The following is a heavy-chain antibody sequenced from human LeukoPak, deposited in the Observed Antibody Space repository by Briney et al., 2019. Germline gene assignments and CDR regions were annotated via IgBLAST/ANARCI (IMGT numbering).Heavy chain of an antibody. J-gene: IGHJ4*02. CDR2: IYTSGST. CDR1: GGSFSAYS. Sequence: PSETLSLTCAVYGGSFSAYSWNWIRQPAGKGLEWIGRIYTSGSTNYNPSLKSRVTMSVDTSKNQFSLKLSSVTAADTALYYCARASGDCSGGSCYLGYFDYWGQGTLVTVSS. CDR3: ARASGDCSGGSCYLGYFDY. V-gene: IGHV4-59*10. D-gene: IGHD2-15*01.